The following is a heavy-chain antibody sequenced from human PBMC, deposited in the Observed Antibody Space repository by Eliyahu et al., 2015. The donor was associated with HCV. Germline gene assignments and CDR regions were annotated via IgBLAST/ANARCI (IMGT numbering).Heavy chain of an antibody. D-gene: IGHD6-19*01. Sequence: QVQLVQSGAEVKKPGSSVKVSCKASGGTFSSYAXSWVXQAPGQGLEWMGGIIPXFGTANYAQKFQGRVTITADESTSTAYMELSSLRSEDTAVYYCASLAGGRQWLVPGTPIYYGMDVWGQGTTVTVSS. J-gene: IGHJ6*02. V-gene: IGHV1-69*01. CDR2: IIPXFGTA. CDR1: GGTFSSYA. CDR3: ASLAGGRQWLVPGTPIYYGMDV.